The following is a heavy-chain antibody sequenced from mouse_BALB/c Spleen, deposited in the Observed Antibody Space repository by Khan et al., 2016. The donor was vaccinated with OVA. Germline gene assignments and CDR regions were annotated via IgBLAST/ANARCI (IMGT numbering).Heavy chain of an antibody. CDR2: IYPGSDNA. CDR1: GYTFTYYV. D-gene: IGHD2-2*01. Sequence: VQLQESGPELVKPGASVKMSCKASGYTFTYYVITWVKQRTGQGLEWIGEIYPGSDNAYYNERFKGKATLTADKSSNTTHMQLSSLTSEDSAVEFCARGDGYDGYFDYWGQGTTLTVSS. CDR3: ARGDGYDGYFDY. J-gene: IGHJ2*01. V-gene: IGHV1-81*01.